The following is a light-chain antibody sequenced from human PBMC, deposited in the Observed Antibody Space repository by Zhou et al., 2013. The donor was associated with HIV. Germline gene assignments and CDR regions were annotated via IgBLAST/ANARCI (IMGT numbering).Light chain of an antibody. V-gene: IGKV3-15*01. Sequence: EIVMTQSPGTLSVSPGERATLSCRASQSVRSNLAWYQQKAGQAPRLLIYGAVTRAPGVPDRFSGGGSETDFSLTISSLQTEDFAVYYCQLYNNWPPTWTFGQGTKVE. CDR2: GAV. CDR1: QSVRSN. J-gene: IGKJ1*01. CDR3: QLYNNWPPTWT.